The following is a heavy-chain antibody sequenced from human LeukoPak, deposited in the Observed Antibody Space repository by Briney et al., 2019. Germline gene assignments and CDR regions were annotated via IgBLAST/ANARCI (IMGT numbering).Heavy chain of an antibody. CDR3: ARGDSSGYYLGY. D-gene: IGHD3-22*01. CDR2: IYYSGTT. J-gene: IGHJ4*02. Sequence: SETLSLTCTVSGGSISSYYWTWIRQPPGKGLEWIGYIYYSGTTYYNPSLKSRVTISLDTSKNKFSLNLTSVNVADTAVYYCARGDSSGYYLGYWGQGTLVTVSS. V-gene: IGHV4-59*01. CDR1: GGSISSYY.